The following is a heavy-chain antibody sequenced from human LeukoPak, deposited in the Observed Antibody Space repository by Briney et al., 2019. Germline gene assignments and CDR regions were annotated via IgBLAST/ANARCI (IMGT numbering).Heavy chain of an antibody. D-gene: IGHD5-24*01. J-gene: IGHJ5*02. CDR1: GFTVRNNH. CDR2: IDSRDNT. V-gene: IGHV3-53*04. Sequence: PGGSLRLSCAASGFTVRNNHMSWVRQAPGKGVEWVSVIDSRDNTYHADSVKGRFTISRHTSKNTLYLQMNSLRAEDTAVYYCARESTPLRGAFDPWGPGTLVTVSS. CDR3: ARESTPLRGAFDP.